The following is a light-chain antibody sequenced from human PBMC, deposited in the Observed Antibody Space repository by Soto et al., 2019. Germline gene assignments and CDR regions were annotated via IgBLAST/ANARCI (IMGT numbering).Light chain of an antibody. CDR3: QQYNNWPWT. CDR1: QSLSSN. Sequence: IVMTQSPATLSVSPGERATLSCRASQSLSSNLAWYQQKPGQAPRFLIYGASTRATGIPARFSGSGSGTEFTLTISGLQSEDFAIYYCQQYNNWPWTFDQGTKVEIK. CDR2: GAS. V-gene: IGKV3-15*01. J-gene: IGKJ1*01.